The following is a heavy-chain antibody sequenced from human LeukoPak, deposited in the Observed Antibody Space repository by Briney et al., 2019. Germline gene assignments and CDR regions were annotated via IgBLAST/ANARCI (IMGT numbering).Heavy chain of an antibody. V-gene: IGHV3-23*01. D-gene: IGHD4-11*01. Sequence: GGSLRLSCAASGFTFSSYAMSWVRQAPGKGLEWVSAISGSGGSTYYADSVKGRFTISRDNSKNTLYLQMNSLRAEDTAVYYCARDLTEYSNFWFDPWGQGTLVTVSS. CDR2: ISGSGGST. CDR1: GFTFSSYA. J-gene: IGHJ5*02. CDR3: ARDLTEYSNFWFDP.